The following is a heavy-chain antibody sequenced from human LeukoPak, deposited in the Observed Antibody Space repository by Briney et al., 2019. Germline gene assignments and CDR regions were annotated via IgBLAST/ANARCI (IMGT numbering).Heavy chain of an antibody. Sequence: PGGSLRLSCAASGFTFDDYAMHWVRQAPGKGLEWVSGISWNSGSIGYADSVKGRFTISRDNAKNSLYLQMNSLRAEDTAVYYCAREGPYGDYLNYWGQGTLVTVSS. CDR2: ISWNSGSI. D-gene: IGHD4-17*01. CDR3: AREGPYGDYLNY. CDR1: GFTFDDYA. J-gene: IGHJ4*02. V-gene: IGHV3-9*01.